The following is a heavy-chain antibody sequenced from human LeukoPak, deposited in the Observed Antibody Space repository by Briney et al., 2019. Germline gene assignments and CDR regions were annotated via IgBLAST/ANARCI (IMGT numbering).Heavy chain of an antibody. CDR3: ATHQRDDSSGFLDY. V-gene: IGHV3-53*04. J-gene: IGHJ4*02. CDR1: GFTVSSNY. D-gene: IGHD3-22*01. CDR2: IHSGGST. Sequence: GGSLRLSCAASGFTVSSNYMSWVRQAPGKGLEWGSVIHSGGSTYYADSVKGRFTISRHNSKNTRYLQMNSLRAEDTAVYYCATHQRDDSSGFLDYWGQGTLVTVSS.